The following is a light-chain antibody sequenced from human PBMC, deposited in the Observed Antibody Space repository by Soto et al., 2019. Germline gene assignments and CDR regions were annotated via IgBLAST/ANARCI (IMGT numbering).Light chain of an antibody. Sequence: QSVLTQPASVSGSPGQSITISCTGTSSDVGGYNYVSWYQQHPGKAPKLMIYDVSNRLSGVSNRFSGSKSGNTASLTISGLQAEDEADYYCSSYTSSSTLVVFGTGTKLTVL. CDR2: DVS. CDR3: SSYTSSSTLVV. CDR1: SSDVGGYNY. J-gene: IGLJ1*01. V-gene: IGLV2-14*01.